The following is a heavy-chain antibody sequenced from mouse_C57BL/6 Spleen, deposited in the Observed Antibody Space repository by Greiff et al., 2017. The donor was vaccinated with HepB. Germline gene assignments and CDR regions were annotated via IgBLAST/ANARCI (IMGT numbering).Heavy chain of an antibody. CDR2: ISSGSSTI. V-gene: IGHV5-17*03. Sequence: EVKVEESGGGLVKPGGSLKLSCAASGFTFSDYGMHWVRQAPEKGLEWVAYISSGSSTIYYADTVKGRFTISRDNAKNTLFLRMTSLKSEDTAMYYCARELLEAMDYWGQGTSVTVSS. J-gene: IGHJ4*01. CDR1: GFTFSDYG. CDR3: ARELLEAMDY. D-gene: IGHD3-3*01.